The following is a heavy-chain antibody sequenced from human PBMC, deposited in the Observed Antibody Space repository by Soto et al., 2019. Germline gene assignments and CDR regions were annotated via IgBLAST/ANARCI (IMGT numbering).Heavy chain of an antibody. CDR2: IIRIFGTA. J-gene: IGHJ5*02. D-gene: IGHD1-26*01. Sequence: NDSCQASVGTXIRYPIRLVRQAPGQGREWMGGIIRIFGTAEYAQKFQVIVTSRAHKSTSTAYMELSRLRSEDTAVYYCARMGFAPNWFDPWGQGTLATVS. CDR1: VGTXIRYP. V-gene: IGHV1-69*06. CDR3: ARMGFAPNWFDP.